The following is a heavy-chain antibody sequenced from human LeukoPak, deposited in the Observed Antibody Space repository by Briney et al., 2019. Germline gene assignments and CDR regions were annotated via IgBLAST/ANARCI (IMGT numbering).Heavy chain of an antibody. Sequence: PGGSLRLSCAASGFTFSSYSMNWVRQAPGKGLEWVSSISSSSSYIYYADSVKGRFTISRDNAKNSLYLQMNSLRAEDTAVYYCARDSDLSLDFDYWGQGTLVTVSS. CDR1: GFTFSSYS. CDR3: ARDSDLSLDFDY. D-gene: IGHD3-3*01. CDR2: ISSSSSYI. V-gene: IGHV3-21*01. J-gene: IGHJ4*02.